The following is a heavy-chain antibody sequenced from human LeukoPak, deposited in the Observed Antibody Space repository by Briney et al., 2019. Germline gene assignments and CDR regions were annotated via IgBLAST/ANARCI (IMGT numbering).Heavy chain of an antibody. CDR3: ARDGANTAMVPGP. D-gene: IGHD5-18*01. Sequence: SETLSLTCAVYGGSFSGYYWSWIRQHPGKGLEWIGYIYYSGSTYYNPSLKSRVTISLDTSKNQFSLKLSSVTAADTAVYYCARDGANTAMVPGPWGQGTLVTVSS. J-gene: IGHJ4*02. CDR1: GGSFSGYY. CDR2: IYYSGST. V-gene: IGHV4-31*11.